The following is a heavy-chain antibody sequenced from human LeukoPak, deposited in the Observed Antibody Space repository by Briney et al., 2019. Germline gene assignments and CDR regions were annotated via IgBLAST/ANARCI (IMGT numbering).Heavy chain of an antibody. V-gene: IGHV1-46*01. D-gene: IGHD3-10*01. J-gene: IGHJ4*02. CDR2: INPSGGST. Sequence: ASVKVSCKASGYTLTSYFIHWVRQAPGQGLEWMGIINPSGGSTSYAQRFQGRVTMTRDTSTSTVYMELSRLRSDDTAVYYCARVEVYYYGSGSYYSAFDYWGQGTLVTVSS. CDR3: ARVEVYYYGSGSYYSAFDY. CDR1: GYTLTSYF.